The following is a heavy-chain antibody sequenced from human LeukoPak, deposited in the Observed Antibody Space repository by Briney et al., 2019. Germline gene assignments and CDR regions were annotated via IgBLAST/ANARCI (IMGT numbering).Heavy chain of an antibody. CDR2: ISGSGGST. J-gene: IGHJ3*02. CDR1: GFTFSNYG. Sequence: GGSLRLSCAASGFTFSNYGMSWLRQAPGKGLEWVSAISGSGGSTYYADSVKGRFTISRDNSKNTLYVQVNSLRAEDTAVYYCAKRLAYYYDNSGLTDTFDIWGQGTMVTVSS. V-gene: IGHV3-23*01. D-gene: IGHD3-22*01. CDR3: AKRLAYYYDNSGLTDTFDI.